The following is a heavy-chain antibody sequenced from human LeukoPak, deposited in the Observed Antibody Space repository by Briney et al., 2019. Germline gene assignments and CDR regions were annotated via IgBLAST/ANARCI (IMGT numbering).Heavy chain of an antibody. D-gene: IGHD3-10*01. CDR3: ATGPMWFGELPWYFDY. J-gene: IGHJ4*02. Sequence: GGSLRLSCAASGFTFSSYSMNWVRQAPGKGLVWVSSISSSSYIYYADSVKGRFTISRDNAKNSLYLQMNSLRAEDTAVYYCATGPMWFGELPWYFDYWGQGTLVTVSS. CDR1: GFTFSSYS. CDR2: ISSSSYI. V-gene: IGHV3-21*01.